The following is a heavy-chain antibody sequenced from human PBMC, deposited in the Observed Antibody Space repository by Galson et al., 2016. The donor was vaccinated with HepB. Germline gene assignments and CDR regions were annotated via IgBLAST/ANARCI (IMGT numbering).Heavy chain of an antibody. D-gene: IGHD2-2*02. J-gene: IGHJ6*02. Sequence: QSGAEVKKPGESLKISCKGYGYTFDNSWIAWVRQMPGKGLEWMGIIYPGDSHTRYSPSFQGQATISADNSISTAFLQWGSLKASDTAMYFCARLVGYCSSASCSTYYYYGMDVWGQGTTVTVSS. CDR2: IYPGDSHT. V-gene: IGHV5-51*01. CDR1: GYTFDNSW. CDR3: ARLVGYCSSASCSTYYYYGMDV.